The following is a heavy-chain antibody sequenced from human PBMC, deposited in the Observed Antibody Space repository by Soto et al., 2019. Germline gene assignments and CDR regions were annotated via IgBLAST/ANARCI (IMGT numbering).Heavy chain of an antibody. D-gene: IGHD1-26*01. J-gene: IGHJ4*01. Sequence: GGSLRLSCATSGFMFSTYVMNWVRRAPGKGLEWVSSINGRSNYKYYANSVRGRFTISRDNAKNSLFLQMSSLTAEDTAVYYCAREDGIAGETSAFDYWGHGTLVTVSS. V-gene: IGHV3-21*01. CDR2: INGRSNYK. CDR3: AREDGIAGETSAFDY. CDR1: GFMFSTYV.